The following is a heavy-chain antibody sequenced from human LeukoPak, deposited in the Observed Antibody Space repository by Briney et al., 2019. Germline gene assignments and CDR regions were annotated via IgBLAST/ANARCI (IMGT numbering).Heavy chain of an antibody. V-gene: IGHV3-33*06. CDR3: AKDIERGFDYTNSLDY. J-gene: IGHJ4*02. Sequence: GGSLRLSCAASGFTFTSYGMHWVRQAPGKGLEWVTVIWSDGTNKYYADSVKGRFAISRDDSKNMVYLQMNSLRVEDTAVYYCAKDIERGFDYTNSLDYWGQGTLVTVSS. D-gene: IGHD4-11*01. CDR2: IWSDGTNK. CDR1: GFTFTSYG.